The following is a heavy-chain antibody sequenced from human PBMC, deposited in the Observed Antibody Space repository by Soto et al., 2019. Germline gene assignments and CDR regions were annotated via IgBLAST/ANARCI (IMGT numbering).Heavy chain of an antibody. Sequence: PSETLSLTCTVSGGSISSGGYYWSWIRQHPGKGLEWIGYIYYSGSTYYNPSLKSRVTISVDTSKNQFSLELSSLTAADTAVYYCARDQRQSSGYSFDYWGQGTLVTVSS. J-gene: IGHJ4*02. D-gene: IGHD3-22*01. CDR2: IYYSGST. V-gene: IGHV4-31*03. CDR1: GGSISSGGYY. CDR3: ARDQRQSSGYSFDY.